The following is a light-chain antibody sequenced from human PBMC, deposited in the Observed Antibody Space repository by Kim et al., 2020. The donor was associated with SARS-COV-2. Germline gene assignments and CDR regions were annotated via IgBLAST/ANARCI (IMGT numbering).Light chain of an antibody. CDR3: QAWDSSTVV. J-gene: IGLJ2*01. V-gene: IGLV3-1*01. CDR2: QDS. CDR1: KLGDTY. Sequence: SYELTQPPSVSVSPGQTASITCSGEKLGDTYACWYQQKPGQSPVLVIYQDSKRPSGIPERFSGSNSGNTATLTISGTQAMDEADYYCQAWDSSTVVFGGG.